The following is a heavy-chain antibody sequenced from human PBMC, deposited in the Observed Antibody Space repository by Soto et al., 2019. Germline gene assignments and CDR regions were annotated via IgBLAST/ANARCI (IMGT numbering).Heavy chain of an antibody. J-gene: IGHJ6*02. V-gene: IGHV1-69*08. CDR2: IIPILGIA. D-gene: IGHD5-12*01. CDR1: GGTFSSYT. CDR3: ARESSGYDFYYYYGMDV. Sequence: QFQLVQSGAEVKKPGSSVKFSCKASGGTFSSYTITWVRQAPGQRLEWMGRIIPILGIANYVQKFQGRVTITADKSTSTAYMELSSLRSEDTAVYYCARESSGYDFYYYYGMDVWGQGTTVTVSS.